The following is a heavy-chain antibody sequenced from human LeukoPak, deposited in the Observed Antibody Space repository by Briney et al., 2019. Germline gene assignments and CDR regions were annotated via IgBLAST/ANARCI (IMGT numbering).Heavy chain of an antibody. D-gene: IGHD7-27*01. J-gene: IGHJ4*02. CDR1: GGSISSGSYS. CDR2: IYPRGST. Sequence: SETLSLTCAVSGGSISSGSYSWSWIRQPPGKGLEWIVYIYPRGSTYYNPSLKSRVILSLDKSANQFSLNLSSVTAADTAVYYCARFSPRAMGNYLDFWGQGTLVTVSS. CDR3: ARFSPRAMGNYLDF. V-gene: IGHV4-30-2*01.